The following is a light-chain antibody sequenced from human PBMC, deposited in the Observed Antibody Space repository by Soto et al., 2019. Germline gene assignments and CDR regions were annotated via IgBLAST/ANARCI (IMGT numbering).Light chain of an antibody. J-gene: IGLJ2*01. CDR2: DVS. CDR1: SSDVGGYNY. V-gene: IGLV2-14*01. Sequence: QSVLTQPASVSGSPGQSITISCTGTSSDVGGYNYVSWYQQHPGKAPKLMIYDVSNRPSGVPNRFSGSKSGNTASLTISGLQAEDDAYYYCSSYTRSSTFVFGGGTKLTVL. CDR3: SSYTRSSTFV.